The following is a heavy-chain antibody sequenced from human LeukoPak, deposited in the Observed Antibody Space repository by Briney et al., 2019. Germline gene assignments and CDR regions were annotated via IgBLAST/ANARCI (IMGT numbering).Heavy chain of an antibody. Sequence: SETLSLTCTVSGYSISSGYYWGWIRQPPGKGLEWIGSIYHSGSTYYNPSLKSRVTISVDTSKNQFSLKLSSVTAADTAVYYCARDHGAIAVATRFDPWGQGTLVTVSS. CDR2: IYHSGST. J-gene: IGHJ5*02. CDR3: ARDHGAIAVATRFDP. D-gene: IGHD6-19*01. V-gene: IGHV4-38-2*02. CDR1: GYSISSGYY.